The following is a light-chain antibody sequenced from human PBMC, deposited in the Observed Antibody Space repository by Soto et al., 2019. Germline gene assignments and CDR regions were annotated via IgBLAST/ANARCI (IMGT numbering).Light chain of an antibody. V-gene: IGKV3-15*01. CDR1: QSVSSY. J-gene: IGKJ1*01. CDR3: QQYKSWPPIT. CDR2: GAS. Sequence: EIVLTQSPSTLSLSPGERATLSCRASQSVSSYLAWYQQKPGQAPSLLIYGASTRATGVPDRFSGTGSGTEFTLTISSLKSEDYAVYYCQQYKSWPPITFGQGTKVDIK.